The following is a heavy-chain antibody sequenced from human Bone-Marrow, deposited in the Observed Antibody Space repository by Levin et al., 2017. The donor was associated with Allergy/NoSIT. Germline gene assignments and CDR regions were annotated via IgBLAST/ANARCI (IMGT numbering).Heavy chain of an antibody. CDR3: SRKTYSNPPGAC. CDR2: IYSSGVT. D-gene: IGHD6-13*01. Sequence: GGSLRLSCAASEFTVGNNYMSWVRQAPGKGLEWVSTIYSSGVTDYADSVKGRFIVSRDSSKNTLSLQMNRLRDADTAVYFCSRKTYSNPPGACWGQGTLVTVSS. CDR1: EFTVGNNY. J-gene: IGHJ4*02. V-gene: IGHV3-53*01.